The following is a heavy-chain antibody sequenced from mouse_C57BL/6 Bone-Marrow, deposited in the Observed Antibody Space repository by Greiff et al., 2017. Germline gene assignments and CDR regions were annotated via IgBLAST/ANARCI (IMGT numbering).Heavy chain of an antibody. D-gene: IGHD2-4*01. Sequence: LQESGAELARPGASVKLSCKASGYTFTSYGISWVKQRTGQGLEWIGEIYPRSGNTYYNEKFKGKATLTADKSSSTAYMALRSLTSEDSAVYFCGRERITQYYFDYWGQGTTLTVSS. CDR2: IYPRSGNT. CDR1: GYTFTSYG. J-gene: IGHJ2*01. CDR3: GRERITQYYFDY. V-gene: IGHV1-81*01.